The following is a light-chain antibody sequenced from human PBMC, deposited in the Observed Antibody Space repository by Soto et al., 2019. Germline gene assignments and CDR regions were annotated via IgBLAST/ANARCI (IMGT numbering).Light chain of an antibody. Sequence: DIQMTQSPSTLSASVGDSVTITCRASQSIGSSLAWYQQKPGKAPKLLIYRASNLQSGVPSGFSGSGSGIEFTLTISSLQPDDFATYYCQQYTAYPVTFGQGTRLEIE. V-gene: IGKV1-5*03. J-gene: IGKJ5*01. CDR3: QQYTAYPVT. CDR2: RAS. CDR1: QSIGSS.